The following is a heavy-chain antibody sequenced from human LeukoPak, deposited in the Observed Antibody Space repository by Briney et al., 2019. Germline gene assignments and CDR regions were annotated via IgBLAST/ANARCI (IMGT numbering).Heavy chain of an antibody. CDR2: IYYSGST. J-gene: IGHJ3*02. V-gene: IGHV4-39*07. D-gene: IGHD3-22*01. Sequence: SETLSLTCAVYGGSFSSYYWGWIRQPPGKGLEWIGSIYYSGSTYYNPSLKSRVTISVDTSKNQFSLKLSSVTAVDTAVYYCARSDYDSREGSHAFDIWGQGTMVTVSS. CDR3: ARSDYDSREGSHAFDI. CDR1: GGSFSSYY.